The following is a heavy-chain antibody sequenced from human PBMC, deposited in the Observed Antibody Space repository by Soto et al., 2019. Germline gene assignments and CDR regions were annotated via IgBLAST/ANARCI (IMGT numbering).Heavy chain of an antibody. CDR2: SSDDGART. CDR3: PRGPRPSSGGTGAF. CDR1: RFVFAVYC. D-gene: IGHD3-10*01. Sequence: XGCLRLSFAASRFVFAVYCMHWVGLTPGKGPEWVSRSSDDGARTDYADSVKGRFTISRDNAKNSLYLQMNSLRAEDTAVYYCPRGPRPSSGGTGAFWGLGALVTVSS. V-gene: IGHV3-74*01. J-gene: IGHJ4*02.